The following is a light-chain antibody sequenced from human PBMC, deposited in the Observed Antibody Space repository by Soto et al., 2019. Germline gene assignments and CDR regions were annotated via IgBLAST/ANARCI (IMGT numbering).Light chain of an antibody. Sequence: QSVLTQPPSASGTPGQRVTIPCSGSSSNIGSNTVNWYQQLPGTAPKLLIHFNNERPSGVPDRFSGSKSGTSASLAISGLQSEDEADYYCAVWDDSLNGVVFGGGTQLTVL. CDR1: SSNIGSNT. CDR3: AVWDDSLNGVV. CDR2: FNN. J-gene: IGLJ2*01. V-gene: IGLV1-44*01.